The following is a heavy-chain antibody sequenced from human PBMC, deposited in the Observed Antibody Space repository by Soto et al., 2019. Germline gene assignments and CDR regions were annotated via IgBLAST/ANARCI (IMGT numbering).Heavy chain of an antibody. V-gene: IGHV3-21*06. CDR3: ARDPSEGRVGNWFES. CDR2: ISSSTSYV. D-gene: IGHD2-2*01. Sequence: GGSLRLSCAASGFTFSRYGMNWLRQAPGKGLEWVASISSSTSYVYYADSVEGRFSTSRDNAKNILYLEMYALRTEDTAVYYCARDPSEGRVGNWFESWGQGTLVTVSS. CDR1: GFTFSRYG. J-gene: IGHJ5*01.